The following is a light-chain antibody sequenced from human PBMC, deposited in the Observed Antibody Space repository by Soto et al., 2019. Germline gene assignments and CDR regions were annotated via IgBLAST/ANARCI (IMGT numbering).Light chain of an antibody. Sequence: HSALTQPASVSGSPGQSITISCSGTSSDIGAYNYASWYQQHPGKAPKLVIYEVSNRPSGVSVRFSGSKSGNTASLTISGLQTDDEAQYYCSSFTSTTTVGIFGGGTKLTVL. CDR3: SSFTSTTTVGI. V-gene: IGLV2-14*01. J-gene: IGLJ2*01. CDR1: SSDIGAYNY. CDR2: EVS.